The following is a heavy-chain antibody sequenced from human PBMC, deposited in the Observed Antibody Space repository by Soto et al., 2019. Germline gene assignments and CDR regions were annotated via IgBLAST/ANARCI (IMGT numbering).Heavy chain of an antibody. CDR2: ISSSSSTI. CDR1: GFTFSNIW. CDR3: ARDMRDYGANFDY. V-gene: IGHV3-48*01. D-gene: IGHD4-17*01. Sequence: PGGSLRLSCAASGFTFSNIWMNWVRQAPGKGLEWVSYISSSSSTIYYADSVKGRFTISRDNAKNSLYLQMNSLRAEDTAVYYCARDMRDYGANFDYWGQGTLVTVSS. J-gene: IGHJ4*02.